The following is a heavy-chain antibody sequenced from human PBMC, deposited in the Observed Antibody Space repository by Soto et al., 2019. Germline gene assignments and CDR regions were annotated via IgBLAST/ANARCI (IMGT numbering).Heavy chain of an antibody. Sequence: PGGSLRLSCAASGFTFSSYAMSWVRQAPGKGLEWVSAISGSGGSTYYADSVKGRFTISRDNSKNTLYLQMNSLRAEDTAVYYCAKDLRVKRWLQFPYYFDYWGQGTLVTVSS. D-gene: IGHD5-12*01. CDR3: AKDLRVKRWLQFPYYFDY. J-gene: IGHJ4*02. V-gene: IGHV3-23*01. CDR2: ISGSGGST. CDR1: GFTFSSYA.